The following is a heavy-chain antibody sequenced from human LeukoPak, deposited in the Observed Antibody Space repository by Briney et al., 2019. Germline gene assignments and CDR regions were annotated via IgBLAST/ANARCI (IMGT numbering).Heavy chain of an antibody. CDR3: ARYDSRGSASTRFDY. Sequence: SETLSLTCAVSGYSLGKNYYWGWIRQPPGKGLEWIGRIYGTGSTSYNPSLMNRVTMSVDTSKHHFSLKLTSVTAADTAVYYCARYDSRGSASTRFDYWGQGILVTISS. J-gene: IGHJ4*02. CDR2: IYGTGST. V-gene: IGHV4-38-2*01. CDR1: GYSLGKNYY. D-gene: IGHD3-16*01.